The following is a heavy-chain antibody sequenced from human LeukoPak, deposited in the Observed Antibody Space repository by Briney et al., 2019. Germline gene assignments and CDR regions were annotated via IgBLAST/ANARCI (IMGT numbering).Heavy chain of an antibody. V-gene: IGHV3-30*02. CDR3: AKDPTYCSSTSCRGIFDY. Sequence: GGSLRLSCAASGFTFSSYGMHWVRQAPGKGLEWVAFIRYDGSNKYYADSVKGRFTISRDNSKNTLHLQMNSLRAEDTAVYYCAKDPTYCSSTSCRGIFDYWGQGTLVTVSS. D-gene: IGHD2-2*01. CDR1: GFTFSSYG. CDR2: IRYDGSNK. J-gene: IGHJ4*02.